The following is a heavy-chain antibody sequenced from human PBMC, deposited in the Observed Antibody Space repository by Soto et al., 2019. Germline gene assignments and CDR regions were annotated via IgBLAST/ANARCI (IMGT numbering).Heavy chain of an antibody. CDR2: IFWVGGGT. D-gene: IGHD3-3*01. Sequence: EVQVVESGGGLVQPGGSLTLSCVVSGPTIDDYAMHWVRQVPGKGLEWVSGIFWVGGGTGYADSVKGRFTISRDRARSSLSLQMSSLRIEDTAVYYCGKDLEWQLSAPGDYWGQGTLVTVSS. V-gene: IGHV3-9*01. J-gene: IGHJ4*02. CDR3: GKDLEWQLSAPGDY. CDR1: GPTIDDYA.